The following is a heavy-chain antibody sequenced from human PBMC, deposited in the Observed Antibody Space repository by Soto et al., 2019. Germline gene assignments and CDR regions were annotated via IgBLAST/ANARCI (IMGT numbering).Heavy chain of an antibody. V-gene: IGHV4-59*01. CDR1: DDSRDGFY. J-gene: IGHJ4*02. Sequence: AVSDDSRDGFYWSWIRKNPGKGLEWIGYVYYTGSTTYNPSLESRVTMSVDTSKNQFSLKLRSVNAADTAIYYCAKYRRTPTEGDSLAYRGQGTPVPVSS. CDR2: VYYTGST. D-gene: IGHD2-2*01. CDR3: AKYRRTPTEGDSLAY.